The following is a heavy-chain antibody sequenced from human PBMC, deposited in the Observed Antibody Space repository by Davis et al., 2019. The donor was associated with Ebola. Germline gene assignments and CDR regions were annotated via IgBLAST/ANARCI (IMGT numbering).Heavy chain of an antibody. J-gene: IGHJ6*02. CDR1: GGSISVRSYY. CDR2: ISHTGNT. V-gene: IGHV4-61*05. Sequence: MPSETLSLTCTVSGGSISVRSYYWAWVRHHPGKGLDWIAYISHTGNTNYNSALKGRLTMSVDTSRNQFSLKLSSVTAADTAVYYCARQLSLIVGATYDYYYGMDVWGQGTTVTVSS. CDR3: ARQLSLIVGATYDYYYGMDV. D-gene: IGHD1-26*01.